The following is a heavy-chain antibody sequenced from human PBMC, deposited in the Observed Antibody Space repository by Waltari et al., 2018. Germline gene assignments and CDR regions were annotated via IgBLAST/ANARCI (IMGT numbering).Heavy chain of an antibody. CDR1: GGSISTTYH. Sequence: QLQLQESGPGLVKPSETLSLTCPVSGGSISTTYHWGWIRQPPRTGLEWMGNMQYRGSTFYNPSLKSRVTISLDTSKNQFSLRLTSVGAADTAVYFCGRIAFGDDGGYFQHWGQGTLVTVSS. V-gene: IGHV4-39*01. D-gene: IGHD4-17*01. CDR3: GRIAFGDDGGYFQH. J-gene: IGHJ1*01. CDR2: MQYRGST.